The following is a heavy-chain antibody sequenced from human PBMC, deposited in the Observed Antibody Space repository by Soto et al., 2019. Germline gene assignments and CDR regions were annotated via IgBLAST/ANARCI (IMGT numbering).Heavy chain of an antibody. V-gene: IGHV1-18*01. CDR1: GYTFTSYG. Sequence: QVQLVQSGAEVKKPGASVKVSCKASGYTFTSYGISWVRQAPGQGLEWMGWISAYNGNTNYAQKLQGRVTMTTDTSPRTAYMELRSLRSDDTAGYYCARGARITMVRGVSYYYYYGMDVWGQGTTVTVSS. J-gene: IGHJ6*02. CDR3: ARGARITMVRGVSYYYYYGMDV. D-gene: IGHD3-10*01. CDR2: ISAYNGNT.